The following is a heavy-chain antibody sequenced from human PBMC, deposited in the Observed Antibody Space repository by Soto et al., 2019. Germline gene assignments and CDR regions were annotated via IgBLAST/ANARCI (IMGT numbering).Heavy chain of an antibody. D-gene: IGHD4-17*01. CDR1: GGSISSGGYY. V-gene: IGHV4-31*03. Sequence: NPSETLSLTCTVSGGSISSGGYYWSWIRQHPGKGLEWIGYIYYSGITYYNPSLKSRVTISVDTSKNQFSLKLSSVTAADTAVYYCARSTVTTPNFDYWGQGTLVTVSS. CDR2: IYYSGIT. J-gene: IGHJ4*02. CDR3: ARSTVTTPNFDY.